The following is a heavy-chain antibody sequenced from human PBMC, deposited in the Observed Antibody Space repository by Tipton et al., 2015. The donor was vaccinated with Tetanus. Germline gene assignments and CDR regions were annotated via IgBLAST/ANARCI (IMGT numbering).Heavy chain of an antibody. V-gene: IGHV3-21*04. Sequence: SLRLSCAASGFTFTSYTMNWVRQAPGKGLEWVSSISSSSTYIYYADSVKGRFTISRDNAKNSLYLQLNSLRAEDTAVYYCARSVGTVKGYFDYWGQGTLVTVSS. J-gene: IGHJ4*02. CDR1: GFTFTSYT. D-gene: IGHD2-8*02. CDR3: ARSVGTVKGYFDY. CDR2: ISSSSTYI.